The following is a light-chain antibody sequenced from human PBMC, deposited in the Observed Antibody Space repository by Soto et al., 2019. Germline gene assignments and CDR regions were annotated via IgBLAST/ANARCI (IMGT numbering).Light chain of an antibody. CDR3: QNYNSAPWT. Sequence: DIQMTQSPSSLSASVGDRVTITCRASQGITDYLAWYQQKPGQVPNLLIYAASTLQSGFPSRFSGSGSGTDFTLTITGLQPEDVATYYCQNYNSAPWTFGQGTKVEIK. CDR1: QGITDY. V-gene: IGKV1-27*01. CDR2: AAS. J-gene: IGKJ1*01.